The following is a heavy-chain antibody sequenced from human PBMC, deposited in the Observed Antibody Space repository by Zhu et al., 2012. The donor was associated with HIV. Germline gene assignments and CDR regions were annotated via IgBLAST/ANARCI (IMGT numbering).Heavy chain of an antibody. D-gene: IGHD3-10*01. CDR3: ARGAMVRGVIMEAGWFDP. Sequence: QVQLQESGPGLVKPSQTLSLTCTVSGGSISSGDYYWSWIRQPPGKGLEWIGYIYYSGSTYYNPSLKSRVTISVDTSKNQFSLKLSSVTAADTAVYYCARGAMVRGVIMEAGWFDPGAREPWPPSPQ. CDR1: GGSISSGDYY. J-gene: IGHJ5*02. CDR2: IYYSGST. V-gene: IGHV4-30-4*08.